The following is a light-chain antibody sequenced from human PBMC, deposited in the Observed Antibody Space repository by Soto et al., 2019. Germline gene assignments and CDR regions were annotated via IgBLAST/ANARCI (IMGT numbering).Light chain of an antibody. V-gene: IGKV3-11*01. Sequence: EIVLTQSPATLSLSPGERATLSCRASQSVSSYLAWYQQKPGQAPRLLIYDASNRATGIPVRFSGSGSGTDFTLTISSLEPEAFAVYYCQQRSNWPPESLTFGGGTKVEIK. J-gene: IGKJ4*01. CDR2: DAS. CDR3: QQRSNWPPESLT. CDR1: QSVSSY.